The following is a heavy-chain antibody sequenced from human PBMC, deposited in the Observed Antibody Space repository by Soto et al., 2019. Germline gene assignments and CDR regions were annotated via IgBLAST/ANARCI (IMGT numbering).Heavy chain of an antibody. CDR3: ARIDDIVVVVAATASGINDAFDI. V-gene: IGHV3-21*01. Sequence: GGSLRLSCAASGFTFSSYSMNWVRQAPGKGLEWVSSISSSSSYIYYADSVKGRFTISRDNAKNSLYLQMNSLRAEDTAVYYCARIDDIVVVVAATASGINDAFDIWGQGTMVTVSS. CDR1: GFTFSSYS. J-gene: IGHJ3*02. CDR2: ISSSSSYI. D-gene: IGHD2-15*01.